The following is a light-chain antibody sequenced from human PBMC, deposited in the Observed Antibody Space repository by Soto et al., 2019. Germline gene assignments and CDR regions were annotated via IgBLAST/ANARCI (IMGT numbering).Light chain of an antibody. J-gene: IGLJ3*02. CDR1: SSDVGGYRY. Sequence: QSVLTQPASVSGSPGQSITISCTGTSSDVGGYRYVSWYQQHPGKAPKLMIYEVSDRPSGVSNRFSGSKSGNTASLTISGLQAEDEADYYCNSYTTSSTYWVFGGGTQLTVL. CDR3: NSYTTSSTYWV. V-gene: IGLV2-14*01. CDR2: EVS.